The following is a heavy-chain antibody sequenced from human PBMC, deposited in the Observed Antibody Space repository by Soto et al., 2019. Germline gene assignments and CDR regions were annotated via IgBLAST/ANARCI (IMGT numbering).Heavy chain of an antibody. J-gene: IGHJ4*02. CDR2: IYYLGST. V-gene: IGHV4-59*01. Sequence: SETLSLTCSVAGGSMSEYFWRWLRQSPGKGLEWIGYIYYLGSTDYNPSLKSRVTISVDTSKRQFSLRLTSVTAADTAVYYCARDGYDGSGSPYPAYWGPGTQVNVS. CDR1: GGSMSEYF. CDR3: ARDGYDGSGSPYPAY. D-gene: IGHD3-10*01.